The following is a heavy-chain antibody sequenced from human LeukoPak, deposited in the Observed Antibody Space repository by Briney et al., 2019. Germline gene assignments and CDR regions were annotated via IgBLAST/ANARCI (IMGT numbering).Heavy chain of an antibody. Sequence: GGSLRLSCAASGFTFSSYAMHWVRQAPGKGLEWVAVISYDGSNKYYADSVKGRFTISRDNSKNTLYLQMNSLRAEDTAVYYCAKGMYSSGSYYFDYWGQGTLVTVSS. J-gene: IGHJ4*02. CDR2: ISYDGSNK. D-gene: IGHD6-19*01. CDR3: AKGMYSSGSYYFDY. V-gene: IGHV3-30*04. CDR1: GFTFSSYA.